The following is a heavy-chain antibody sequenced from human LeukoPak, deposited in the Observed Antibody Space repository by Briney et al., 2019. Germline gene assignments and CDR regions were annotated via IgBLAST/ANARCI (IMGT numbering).Heavy chain of an antibody. D-gene: IGHD1-26*01. CDR1: RGSISSYY. CDR3: ASGSYYFDY. V-gene: IGHV4-59*08. Sequence: SETLSLTCTVSRGSISSYYWSWLRQPPGKGLEWTGYIYYTGSTNYNPSLESRVTISVDTSKNQFSLKLSSVTAADTAVYYCASGSYYFDYWGQGTLVTVSS. J-gene: IGHJ4*02. CDR2: IYYTGST.